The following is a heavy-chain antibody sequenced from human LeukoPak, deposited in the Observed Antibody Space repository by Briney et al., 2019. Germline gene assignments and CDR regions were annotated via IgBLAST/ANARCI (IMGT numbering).Heavy chain of an antibody. J-gene: IGHJ4*02. D-gene: IGHD3-22*01. CDR1: GYTFTDYY. CDR3: AREVDYYDTSDYFPLGY. V-gene: IGHV1-2*02. Sequence: GASAKVSCKASGYTFTDYYIHWVRQAPGQGLEWMGWINPNNGGTNYAQKFQGRVTMTRDTSISTAYMGLSRLRSDDTAVYYCAREVDYYDTSDYFPLGYWGQGTLVTVSS. CDR2: INPNNGGT.